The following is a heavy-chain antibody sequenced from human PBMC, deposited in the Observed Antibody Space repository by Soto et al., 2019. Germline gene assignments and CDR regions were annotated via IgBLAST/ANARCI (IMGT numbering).Heavy chain of an antibody. Sequence: EVQLVESGGGLVQPGGSLRLSCAASGFTCSSYSMNWVRQAPGKGLEWVSYISSSSSTIYDADSVKGRFTISRDNAKNSLYLQMNTRRAEDTAVYYCARHPERIAEIGWFDPWGQGTLVTVSS. CDR3: ARHPERIAEIGWFDP. D-gene: IGHD6-13*01. CDR2: ISSSSSTI. J-gene: IGHJ5*02. CDR1: GFTCSSYS. V-gene: IGHV3-48*01.